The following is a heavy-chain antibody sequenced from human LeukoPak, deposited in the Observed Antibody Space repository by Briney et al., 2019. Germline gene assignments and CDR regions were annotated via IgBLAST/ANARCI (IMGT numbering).Heavy chain of an antibody. CDR3: AKNWGGIAAAIEH. Sequence: GGSLRLSCAASGFTFHTYAMSWARQAPGKGLDWVSVLSGSGESRYYADSVKGRFTISRDNSKNTVYLQMNSLRTEDTAVYYCAKNWGGIAAAIEHWGQGTLVTVSS. CDR2: LSGSGESR. V-gene: IGHV3-23*01. CDR1: GFTFHTYA. J-gene: IGHJ4*02. D-gene: IGHD6-13*01.